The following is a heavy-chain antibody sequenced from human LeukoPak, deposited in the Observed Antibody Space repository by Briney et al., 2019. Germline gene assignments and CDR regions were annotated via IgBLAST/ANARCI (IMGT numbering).Heavy chain of an antibody. CDR2: ISYDGSNK. D-gene: IGHD4-11*01. Sequence: GGSLRLSCAASGFTVSSNYMSWVRQAPGKGLEWVAVISYDGSNKYYADSVKGRFTISRDNSKNTLYLQMNSLRAEDTAVYYCARGPTVGHFDYWGQGTLVTVSS. CDR1: GFTVSSNY. V-gene: IGHV3-30*03. J-gene: IGHJ4*02. CDR3: ARGPTVGHFDY.